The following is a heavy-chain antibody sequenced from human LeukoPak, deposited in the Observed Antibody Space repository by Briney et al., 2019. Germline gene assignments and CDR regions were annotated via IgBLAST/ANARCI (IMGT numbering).Heavy chain of an antibody. CDR1: GYTFTSSD. CDR2: MNPNSGNT. V-gene: IGHV1-8*01. Sequence: ASVKVSCKASGYTFTSSDINWVRQATGQGLEWMGWMNPNSGNTGYAQKFQGRVTMTRNTSISTAYMELSSLRSENTAVYYCARGSYSSSSENDYWGQGTLVTVSS. D-gene: IGHD6-6*01. CDR3: ARGSYSSSSENDY. J-gene: IGHJ4*02.